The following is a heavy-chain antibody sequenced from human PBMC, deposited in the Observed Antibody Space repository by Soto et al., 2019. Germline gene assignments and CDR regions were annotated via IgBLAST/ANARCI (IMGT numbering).Heavy chain of an antibody. CDR1: GFTFSSYS. D-gene: IGHD3-22*01. Sequence: GGSLRLSCAASGFTFSSYSMNWVRQAPGKGLEWVSSISSSSSYIYYADSVKGRFTISRDNAKNSLYLQMNSLRAEDTAVYYCARDGVYDSSGPYLGYYYYYGMDVWGQGTTVTSP. V-gene: IGHV3-21*01. CDR2: ISSSSSYI. J-gene: IGHJ6*02. CDR3: ARDGVYDSSGPYLGYYYYYGMDV.